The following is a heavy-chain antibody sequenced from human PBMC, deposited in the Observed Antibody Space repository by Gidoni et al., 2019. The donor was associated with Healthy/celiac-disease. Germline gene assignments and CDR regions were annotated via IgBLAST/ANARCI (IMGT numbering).Heavy chain of an antibody. Sequence: QVQLVESGGGVVQPGRSLRLSCAASGLPFSSYAMHLVRQAPGKGLEWVAVITYDGSNKYYADSVKGRFTISRDNSKNTLYLQMNSLRAEDTAVYYCAREARAFFDYWGQGTLVTVSS. V-gene: IGHV3-30-3*01. CDR1: GLPFSSYA. J-gene: IGHJ4*02. CDR2: ITYDGSNK. CDR3: AREARAFFDY.